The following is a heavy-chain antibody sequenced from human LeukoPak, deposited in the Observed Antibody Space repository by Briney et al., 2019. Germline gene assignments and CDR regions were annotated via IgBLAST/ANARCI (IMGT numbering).Heavy chain of an antibody. D-gene: IGHD3-22*01. CDR1: GYSFTSYW. CDR3: ARPRDSGYDAFDI. Sequence: GASLKISCKGSGYSFTSYWIGWVRPMPGKGLGWMGIIYPGDSDTRYSPSFQGQVTISADKSISTAYLQWSSLKASDTAMYYCARPRDSGYDAFDIWGQGTMVTVSS. J-gene: IGHJ3*02. CDR2: IYPGDSDT. V-gene: IGHV5-51*01.